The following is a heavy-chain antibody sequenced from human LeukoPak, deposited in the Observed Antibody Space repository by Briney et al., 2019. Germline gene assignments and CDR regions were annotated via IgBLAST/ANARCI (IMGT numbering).Heavy chain of an antibody. J-gene: IGHJ5*02. CDR3: ARDNWRYDFWSGYYDYNWFDP. V-gene: IGHV3-23*01. D-gene: IGHD3-3*01. CDR2: ISGSGGST. Sequence: GGTLRLSCAASGFTFSSYGMSWVRQAPGKGLEWVSAISGSGGSTYYADSVKGRFAISRDTSKNSLYLQMNSLRAEDTAVYYCARDNWRYDFWSGYYDYNWFDPWGQGTLVTVSS. CDR1: GFTFSSYG.